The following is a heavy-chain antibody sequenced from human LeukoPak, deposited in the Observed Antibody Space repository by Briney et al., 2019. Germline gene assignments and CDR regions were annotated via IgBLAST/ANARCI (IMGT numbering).Heavy chain of an antibody. Sequence: GGSLTLPRAASGFTFTTYAMSWVRQAPGKGLKWVSGISGSGGSIYYADSAKGRFTISRDNSKNTLHLQMNSLRAEDTAVYYCARRYCSSTSCPVDYWGQGTVVTVSS. CDR1: GFTFTTYA. CDR2: ISGSGGSI. CDR3: ARRYCSSTSCPVDY. V-gene: IGHV3-23*01. J-gene: IGHJ4*02. D-gene: IGHD2-2*01.